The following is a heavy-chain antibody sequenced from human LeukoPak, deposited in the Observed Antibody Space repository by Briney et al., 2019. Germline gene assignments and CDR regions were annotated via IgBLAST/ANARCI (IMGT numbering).Heavy chain of an antibody. D-gene: IGHD1-26*01. Sequence: GGSLRLSCEASGFTFSTYWMTWVRQAPGKGLEWVANIKEDGSEKSYVDSVKGRFTISEDNAKNSLYLQMNSLRAEDTAVYYCARIHSGSYYMGFDYWGQGALVTVSS. V-gene: IGHV3-7*01. CDR3: ARIHSGSYYMGFDY. CDR1: GFTFSTYW. J-gene: IGHJ4*02. CDR2: IKEDGSEK.